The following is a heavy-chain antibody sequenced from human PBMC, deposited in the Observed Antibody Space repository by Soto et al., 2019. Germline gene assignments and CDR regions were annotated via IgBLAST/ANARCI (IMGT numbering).Heavy chain of an antibody. J-gene: IGHJ4*02. V-gene: IGHV3-7*02. CDR3: ATHDGPAAAGLVLDF. CDR1: GFTFSSRW. CDR2: IHEDKNAK. Sequence: EVRLVESGGRLVQPGGSLRLSCEASGFTFSSRWMTWVHQGPGKGLEWVANIHEDKNAKDYVDSVKGRFTISRDNAKNSLYLQMNSLRDEDTAVYYCATHDGPAAAGLVLDFWGQGALVIVSS. D-gene: IGHD6-25*01.